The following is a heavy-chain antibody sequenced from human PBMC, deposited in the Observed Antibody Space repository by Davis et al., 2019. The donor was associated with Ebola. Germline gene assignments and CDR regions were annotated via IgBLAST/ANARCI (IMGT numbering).Heavy chain of an antibody. J-gene: IGHJ5*02. Sequence: GESLKISCAASGFTFSSYWMSWVRQAPGKGLEWVANIKRDGSEKYYVDSVKGRFTISRDNSKNTLYLQMNSLRAEDTAVYYCARDGGVTARWGWFDPWGQGTLVTVSS. CDR3: ARDGGVTARWGWFDP. CDR1: GFTFSSYW. V-gene: IGHV3-7*01. D-gene: IGHD2-21*02. CDR2: IKRDGSEK.